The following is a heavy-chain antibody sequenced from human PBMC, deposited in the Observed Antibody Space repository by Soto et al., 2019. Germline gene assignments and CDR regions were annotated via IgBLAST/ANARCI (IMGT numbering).Heavy chain of an antibody. CDR2: INPSGGGT. Sequence: EASVNLSCTASGYTFTSYYMHWVRQAPGQGLEWMGIINPSGGGTSYAQKFQGRVTMTRDTSTSTVYMELSSLRSEDTAVYYCARSNYEFWSGYATLSFESWGQRTMVRVS. CDR1: GYTFTSYY. J-gene: IGHJ3*02. D-gene: IGHD3-3*01. V-gene: IGHV1-46*01. CDR3: ARSNYEFWSGYATLSFES.